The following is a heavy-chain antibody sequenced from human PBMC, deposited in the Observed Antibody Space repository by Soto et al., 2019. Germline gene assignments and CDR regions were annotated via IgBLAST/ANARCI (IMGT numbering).Heavy chain of an antibody. V-gene: IGHV3-7*01. J-gene: IGHJ6*02. D-gene: IGHD6-13*01. CDR2: IKQDGSEK. Sequence: GGSLRLSCAASGFTFSSYWMSWVRQAPGKGLEWVANIKQDGSEKYYVDSVKGRFTISRDNAKNSLYLQMNSLRAEDTAVYYCARVRSSWYGYYYYGMDVWGQGTTVTVSS. CDR1: GFTFSSYW. CDR3: ARVRSSWYGYYYYGMDV.